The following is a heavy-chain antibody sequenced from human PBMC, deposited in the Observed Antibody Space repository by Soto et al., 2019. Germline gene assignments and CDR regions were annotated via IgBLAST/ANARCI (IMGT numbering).Heavy chain of an antibody. V-gene: IGHV6-1*01. CDR3: ARGEQYSGRIFDY. Sequence: SQTLSLTCGISGDSVSSNSAAWNWLRQSPSRGLEWLGRTYYRSKWYNDYAVSVERRITINPDTSKNHFSLQLNFVTPEDTAVYFCARGEQYSGRIFDYWGQGTLVTVSS. CDR2: TYYRSKWYN. J-gene: IGHJ4*02. D-gene: IGHD1-26*01. CDR1: GDSVSSNSAA.